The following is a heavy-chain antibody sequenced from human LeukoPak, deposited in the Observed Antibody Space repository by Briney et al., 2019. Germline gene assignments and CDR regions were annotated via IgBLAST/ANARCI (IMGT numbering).Heavy chain of an antibody. CDR1: GYTFTSYA. Sequence: ASVKVSCKASGYTFTSYAMHWVRQAPGQRLEWMGWINAGNGNTKYSQKFQDRVTITRDTSASSAYMELSSLRSEDTSFYYCARLMVRGVIIQGFDYWGQGTLVTVSS. V-gene: IGHV1-3*01. CDR3: ARLMVRGVIIQGFDY. D-gene: IGHD3-10*01. J-gene: IGHJ4*02. CDR2: INAGNGNT.